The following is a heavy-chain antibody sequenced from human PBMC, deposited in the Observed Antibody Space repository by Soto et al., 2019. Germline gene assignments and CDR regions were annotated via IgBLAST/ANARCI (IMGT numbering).Heavy chain of an antibody. CDR3: ARQEAAAGTAFDY. Sequence: PSETLSLTCTVSGSSIRSYYWNWIRQPPGKGLEWLGYMYYSGSTNYNPSLKSRVSMSVDTSNKQFSLKLSSVTAADTAVYYCARQEAAAGTAFDYWGQGTLVTVSS. CDR2: MYYSGST. V-gene: IGHV4-59*08. D-gene: IGHD6-13*01. J-gene: IGHJ4*02. CDR1: GSSIRSYY.